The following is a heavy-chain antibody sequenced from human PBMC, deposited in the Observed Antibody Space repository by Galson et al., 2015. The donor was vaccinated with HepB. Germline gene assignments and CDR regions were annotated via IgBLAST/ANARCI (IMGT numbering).Heavy chain of an antibody. D-gene: IGHD3-3*01. J-gene: IGHJ6*03. CDR1: GFTFSSYS. V-gene: IGHV3-48*02. CDR2: ISSSSSTI. Sequence: SLRLSCAASGFTFSSYSMNWVRQAPGKGLEWVSYISSSSSTIYYADSVKVRFTISRDNAKNSLYLQMNSLRDEDTAVYYCARDWAYDFWSGYYKADSYYMDVWGKGTTVTVSS. CDR3: ARDWAYDFWSGYYKADSYYMDV.